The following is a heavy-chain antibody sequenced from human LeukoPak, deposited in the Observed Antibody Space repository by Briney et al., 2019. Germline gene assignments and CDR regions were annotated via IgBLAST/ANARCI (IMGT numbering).Heavy chain of an antibody. CDR1: GGSFSGYY. V-gene: IGHV4-34*01. CDR2: INYSGST. J-gene: IGHJ4*02. D-gene: IGHD3-10*01. Sequence: SETLSLTCAVYGGSFSGYYWSWIRQPPGKGLEWIGEINYSGSTNYNPSLKSRVTISVDTSKKQFSLKLSSVTAADTAVYYCAKDLWRGVRGVSRGTFPFDYWGQGTLVTVSS. CDR3: AKDLWRGVRGVSRGTFPFDY.